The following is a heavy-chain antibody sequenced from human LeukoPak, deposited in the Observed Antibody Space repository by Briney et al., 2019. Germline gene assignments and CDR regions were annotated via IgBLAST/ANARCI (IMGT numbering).Heavy chain of an antibody. J-gene: IGHJ6*03. CDR1: GGSFSGYY. CDR2: INHSGST. D-gene: IGHD4-17*01. Sequence: SSETLSLTCAVYGGSFSGYYWSWIRQPPGKGLEWIGEINHSGSTNYNPSLKSRVTISVDTSKNQFSLKLSSVTAADTAVYYCARMGDGDYDFLRGYYYYMDVWGKGTTVTVSS. CDR3: ARMGDGDYDFLRGYYYYMDV. V-gene: IGHV4-34*01.